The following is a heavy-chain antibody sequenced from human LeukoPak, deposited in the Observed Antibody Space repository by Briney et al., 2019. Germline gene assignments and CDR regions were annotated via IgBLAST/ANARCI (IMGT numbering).Heavy chain of an antibody. J-gene: IGHJ5*02. CDR3: AKVSWFDP. CDR1: GFTFSNYG. V-gene: IGHV3-23*01. CDR2: ISGSGGST. Sequence: GGSLRLSCEASGFTFSNYGMHWVRQAPGKGLEWVSAISGSGGSTYYADSVKGRFTISRDNSKNTLYLQMNSLRAEDTAVYYCAKVSWFDPWGQGTLVTVSS.